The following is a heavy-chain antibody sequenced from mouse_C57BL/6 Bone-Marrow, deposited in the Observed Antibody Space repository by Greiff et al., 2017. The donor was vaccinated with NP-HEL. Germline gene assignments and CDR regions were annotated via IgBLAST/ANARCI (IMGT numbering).Heavy chain of an antibody. Sequence: EVQRVESGGDLVKPGGSLKLSCAASGFTFSSYGMSWVRQTPDKRLEWVATISSGGSYTYYPDSVKGRFTISRDNAKNTLYLQMSSLKSEDTAMYYCARYDYDGGPWFAYWGQGTLVTVSA. J-gene: IGHJ3*01. CDR1: GFTFSSYG. CDR3: ARYDYDGGPWFAY. D-gene: IGHD2-4*01. V-gene: IGHV5-6*01. CDR2: ISSGGSYT.